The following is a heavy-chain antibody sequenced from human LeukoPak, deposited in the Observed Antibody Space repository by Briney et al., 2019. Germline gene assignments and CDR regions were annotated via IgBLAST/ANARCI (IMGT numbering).Heavy chain of an antibody. J-gene: IGHJ4*02. CDR2: ISAYNGNT. V-gene: IGHV1-18*01. CDR1: GYTFTSCG. D-gene: IGHD4-23*01. CDR3: ARSRDGGNSDY. Sequence: ASVKVSCKASGYTFTSCGISWVRQAPGQGLEWMGWISAYNGNTNHAQKLQGRVTMTTDTSTSTAYMELRSLRSDDTAVYYCARSRDGGNSDYWGQGTLVTVSS.